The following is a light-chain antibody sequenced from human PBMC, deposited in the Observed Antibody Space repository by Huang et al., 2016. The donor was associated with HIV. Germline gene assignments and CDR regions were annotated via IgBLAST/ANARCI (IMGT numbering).Light chain of an antibody. V-gene: IGKV3-15*01. CDR3: QQYNNWPRT. J-gene: IGKJ1*01. CDR1: QSVSSK. CDR2: GAS. Sequence: EIVMTQSPVTLSVSPGERATLSCRASQSVSSKLAWYQQQPGQAPRLLIYGASTRATGIPARFSGSGSGTEFTLTISSLQSEDFAVYYCQQYNNWPRTFGQGTKVDIK.